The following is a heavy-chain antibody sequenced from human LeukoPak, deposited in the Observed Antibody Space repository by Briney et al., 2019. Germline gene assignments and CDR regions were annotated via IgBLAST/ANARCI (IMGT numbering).Heavy chain of an antibody. CDR3: AKKFDYYGSGTI. D-gene: IGHD3-10*01. CDR2: IRYDGSNK. Sequence: GGSLRLTCAASGFTFSSYGMHWVRQAPGKGLEWVAFIRYDGSNKYYADSVKGRFTISRDNSKNTLYLQMNSLRAEDTAVYYCAKKFDYYGSGTIWGQGTLVTVSS. J-gene: IGHJ4*02. V-gene: IGHV3-30*02. CDR1: GFTFSSYG.